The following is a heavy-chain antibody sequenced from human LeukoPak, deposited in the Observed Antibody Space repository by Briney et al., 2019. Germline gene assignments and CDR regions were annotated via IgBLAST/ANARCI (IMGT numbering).Heavy chain of an antibody. CDR2: IYPGDSDT. Sequence: GESLKISCKGSGYSFTSYWIGWVRQMPGKGLEWMGIIYPGDSDTRYSPSFQGQVTISADESISTAYLQWSSLKASGTAMYYCARGLWGSCSSTSCYYFDPWGQGTLVTVSS. CDR3: ARGLWGSCSSTSCYYFDP. D-gene: IGHD2-2*01. J-gene: IGHJ5*02. V-gene: IGHV5-51*01. CDR1: GYSFTSYW.